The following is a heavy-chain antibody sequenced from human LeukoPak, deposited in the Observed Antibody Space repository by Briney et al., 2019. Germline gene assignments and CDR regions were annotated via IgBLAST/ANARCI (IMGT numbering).Heavy chain of an antibody. CDR3: ARHYSVTNGYRSQWDY. V-gene: IGHV3-11*04. CDR1: GFTFSNYY. Sequence: GGSLRLSCAASGFTFSNYYMSWIRQAPGKGLEWVSYIRGSSSPINYADSVKGRFTISRDNAKNTLYLEMNSLRAEDTAVYYCARHYSVTNGYRSQWDYWGQGTLVTVSS. CDR2: IRGSSSPI. D-gene: IGHD3-16*02. J-gene: IGHJ4*02.